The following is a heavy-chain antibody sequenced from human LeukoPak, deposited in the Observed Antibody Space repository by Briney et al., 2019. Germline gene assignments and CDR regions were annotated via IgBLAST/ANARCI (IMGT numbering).Heavy chain of an antibody. Sequence: ASVKVSCKASGYTFTSYGISWVRQAPGQGLEWMGWISAYNGNTNYAQKLQGRVTMTTDTSTSTAYMELRSLRSDDTAVYYCARVSTRLGEPAANHYHFDYWGQGTLVTVSS. CDR1: GYTFTSYG. CDR3: ARVSTRLGEPAANHYHFDY. J-gene: IGHJ4*02. CDR2: ISAYNGNT. D-gene: IGHD2-2*01. V-gene: IGHV1-18*01.